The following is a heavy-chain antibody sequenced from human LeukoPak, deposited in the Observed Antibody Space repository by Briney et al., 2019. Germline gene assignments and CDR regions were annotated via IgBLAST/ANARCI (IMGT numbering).Heavy chain of an antibody. CDR1: GFTFSSYW. CDR2: IKQDGSEK. D-gene: IGHD6-6*01. CDR3: ARDRGQQLVHLQAYYMDV. V-gene: IGHV3-7*01. J-gene: IGHJ6*03. Sequence: PGGSLRLSCAASGFTFSSYWMSWVRQAPGKGLEWVANIKQDGSEKYYVDSVKGRFTISRDNAKNSLYLQMNSLRAEDTAVYYCARDRGQQLVHLQAYYMDVGGKGPTVTVSS.